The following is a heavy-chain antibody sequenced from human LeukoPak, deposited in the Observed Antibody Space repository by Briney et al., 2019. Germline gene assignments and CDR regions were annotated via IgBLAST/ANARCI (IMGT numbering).Heavy chain of an antibody. CDR3: ASIAVAGLDY. CDR2: INPNSGGT. J-gene: IGHJ4*02. V-gene: IGHV1-2*02. CDR1: GYTFTGYY. Sequence: GASVKVPCKASGYTFTGYYMHWVRQAPGQGLEWMGWINPNSGGTNYAQKFQGRVTMTRDTSTSTVYMELSSLRSEDTAVYYCASIAVAGLDYWGQGTLVTVSS. D-gene: IGHD6-19*01.